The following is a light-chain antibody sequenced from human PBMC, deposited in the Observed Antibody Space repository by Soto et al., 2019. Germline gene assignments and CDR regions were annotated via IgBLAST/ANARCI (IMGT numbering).Light chain of an antibody. CDR1: QGISSY. CDR3: QHLNSYPRET. CDR2: GAS. V-gene: IGKV1-9*01. J-gene: IGKJ1*01. Sequence: DIQLTQSPSFLSASVGDRVTITCRASQGISSYLAWYQQKPGKAPNLLIYGASTLQNGVPSRFSGSGSGTEFTLTVSSLQHGDFATYYCQHLNSYPRETFGQGTKVEIK.